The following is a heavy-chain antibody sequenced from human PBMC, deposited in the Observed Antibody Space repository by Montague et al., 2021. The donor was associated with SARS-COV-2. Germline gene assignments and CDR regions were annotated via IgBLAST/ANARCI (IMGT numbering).Heavy chain of an antibody. J-gene: IGHJ4*02. CDR3: ARTSASSEY. V-gene: IGHV6-1*01. D-gene: IGHD1-26*01. Sequence: NDYAVSVKSRITINPDTSKNQISLQLNSVTPEDTAVYYWARTSASSEYWGQGTLVTVSS. CDR2: N.